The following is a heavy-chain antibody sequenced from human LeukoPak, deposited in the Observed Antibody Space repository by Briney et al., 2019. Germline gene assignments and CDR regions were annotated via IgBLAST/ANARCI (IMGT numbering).Heavy chain of an antibody. Sequence: ASVKVSCKASGYTFTSYAMHWVRQAPGQRLEWMGWINAGNGDTKYSQKFQGRVTITRDTSASTAYMVLSSLRSEDTAVYYCAREGFYCTTTNCYNDYWGQGTLVTVSS. CDR2: INAGNGDT. CDR1: GYTFTSYA. J-gene: IGHJ4*02. CDR3: AREGFYCTTTNCYNDY. V-gene: IGHV1-3*01. D-gene: IGHD2-2*02.